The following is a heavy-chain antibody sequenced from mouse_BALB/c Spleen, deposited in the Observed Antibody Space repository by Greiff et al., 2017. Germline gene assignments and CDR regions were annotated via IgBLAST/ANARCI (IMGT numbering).Heavy chain of an antibody. Sequence: QVQLKESGAELAKPGASVKMSCKASGYTFTSYWMHWVKQRPGQGLEWIGYINPSTGYTEYNQKFKDKATLTADKSSSTAYMQLSSLTSEDSAVYYCASYGNYVFDYWGQGTTLTVSS. D-gene: IGHD2-1*01. CDR3: ASYGNYVFDY. CDR1: GYTFTSYW. V-gene: IGHV1-7*01. CDR2: INPSTGYT. J-gene: IGHJ2*01.